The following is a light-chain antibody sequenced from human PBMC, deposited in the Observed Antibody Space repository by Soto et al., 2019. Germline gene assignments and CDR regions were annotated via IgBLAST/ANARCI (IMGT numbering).Light chain of an antibody. Sequence: DIPMTQSPSSLSASVGDRVTIICRARQSIVTYLNWYLQKPGKATKLLIYSASNLQSGVPSRFSGSRSGTDFTLTISSLQPEDFATYCCQQSYSTPPRTFGQGTKVEIK. J-gene: IGKJ1*01. CDR3: QQSYSTPPRT. CDR2: SAS. CDR1: QSIVTY. V-gene: IGKV1-39*01.